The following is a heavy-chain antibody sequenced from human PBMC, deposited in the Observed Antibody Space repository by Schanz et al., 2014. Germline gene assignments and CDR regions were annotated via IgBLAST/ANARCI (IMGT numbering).Heavy chain of an antibody. CDR3: ASTHWFGSGTTIVDY. Sequence: QVQLQESGPGLVKPSETLSLTCSVSGGSINNFYWGWIRQSPGKGLEWIGYVNYIGSTKYNPSLESRVTISADTSKKQFSLKMTSVTTADTAVYYCASTHWFGSGTTIVDYWGQGTLVTVSS. D-gene: IGHD3-10*01. J-gene: IGHJ4*02. CDR2: VNYIGST. CDR1: GGSINNFY. V-gene: IGHV4-59*01.